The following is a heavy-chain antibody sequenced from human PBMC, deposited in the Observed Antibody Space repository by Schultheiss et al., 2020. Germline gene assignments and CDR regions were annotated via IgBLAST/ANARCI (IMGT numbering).Heavy chain of an antibody. J-gene: IGHJ6*03. CDR1: GGSISSSSYY. Sequence: GSLRLSCTVSGGSISSSSYYWGWIRQPPGKGLEWIGSIYYSGSTYYNPSLKSRVTISVDTSKNQFSLKLSSVTAADTAVYYCARRRDGYNSYYYYYYMDVWGKGTTVTVSS. CDR2: IYYSGST. D-gene: IGHD5-24*01. V-gene: IGHV4-39*01. CDR3: ARRRDGYNSYYYYYYMDV.